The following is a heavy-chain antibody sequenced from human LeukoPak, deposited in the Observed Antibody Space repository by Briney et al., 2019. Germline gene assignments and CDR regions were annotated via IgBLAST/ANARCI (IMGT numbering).Heavy chain of an antibody. J-gene: IGHJ4*02. Sequence: SETLSLTCTVSGGSISSYYWSWIRQPPGKGLEWIGYIYYSGSTNYNPSLKGRVTISVDTSKNQFSLKLSSVTAADTAVYYCARAPPPRSYSYGYYYFDYWGQGTLVTVSS. V-gene: IGHV4-59*01. CDR3: ARAPPPRSYSYGYYYFDY. CDR1: GGSISSYY. CDR2: IYYSGST. D-gene: IGHD5-18*01.